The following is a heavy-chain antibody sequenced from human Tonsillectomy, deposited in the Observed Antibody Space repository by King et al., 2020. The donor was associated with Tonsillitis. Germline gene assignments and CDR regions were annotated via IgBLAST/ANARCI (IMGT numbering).Heavy chain of an antibody. Sequence: VQLVESGGGVVHPGRSLRLSCAASGFSFSAYAMHWVRQAPSKGLEWVAVISYDGSNKFYADSVRGRFTISRDNSKNTLYLQMNSLRPEDTAVYYCARGDYDSGVPGYYGMDVWGQGTTVTVSS. V-gene: IGHV3-30-3*01. CDR3: ARGDYDSGVPGYYGMDV. CDR2: ISYDGSNK. J-gene: IGHJ6*02. CDR1: GFSFSAYA. D-gene: IGHD3-10*01.